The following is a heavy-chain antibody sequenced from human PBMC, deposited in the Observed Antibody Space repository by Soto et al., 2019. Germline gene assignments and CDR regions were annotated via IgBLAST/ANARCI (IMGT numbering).Heavy chain of an antibody. CDR2: ISGSGGST. Sequence: EVQLLESGGGLVQPGGSLRLSCAASGFTFSSYAMSWVRQAPGKGLEWVSAISGSGGSTYYADSVKGRFTISRDNSKNTLYLQMNSLRAEDTVVYYWAKDPVLLWFGEFDYWGQGTLVTVSS. J-gene: IGHJ4*02. V-gene: IGHV3-23*01. D-gene: IGHD3-10*01. CDR1: GFTFSSYA. CDR3: AKDPVLLWFGEFDY.